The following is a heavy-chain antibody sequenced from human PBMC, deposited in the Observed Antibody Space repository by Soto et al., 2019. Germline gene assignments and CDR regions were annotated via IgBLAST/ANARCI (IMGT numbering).Heavy chain of an antibody. CDR2: ISGGIT. D-gene: IGHD2-21*02. Sequence: GSLRLSCVASGFTFNNYAMSWVRQAPGKGLEWVSAISGGITYYADSVKGRFTISRDNSKNTLFLQMTSLRVEDTAVYYCATCIGGDCYSDYWGQGALVTVSS. J-gene: IGHJ4*02. CDR1: GFTFNNYA. CDR3: ATCIGGDCYSDY. V-gene: IGHV3-23*01.